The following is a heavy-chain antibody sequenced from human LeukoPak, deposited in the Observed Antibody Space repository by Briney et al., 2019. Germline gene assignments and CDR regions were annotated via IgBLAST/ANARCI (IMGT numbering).Heavy chain of an antibody. V-gene: IGHV5-51*01. CDR1: GYNFTIYW. CDR2: IYPGDSDT. J-gene: IGHJ5*02. Sequence: GESLKISCKGSGYNFTIYWIGWVRQMPGKGLEWMGIIYPGDSDTRYSPSFQGQVTISADKAISTAYLQWSSLKASDTAMYYCAIFDFLFGEIDNWFDPWGQGTQVTVSS. CDR3: AIFDFLFGEIDNWFDP. D-gene: IGHD3-16*01.